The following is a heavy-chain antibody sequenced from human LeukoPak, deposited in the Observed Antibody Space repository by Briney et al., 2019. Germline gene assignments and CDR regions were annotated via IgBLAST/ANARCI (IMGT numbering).Heavy chain of an antibody. Sequence: SETLSLTCTVSGGSISSSSYYWGWIRQPPGKGLEWIGSIYYSGSTYYNPSLKSRVTISVDTSKNQFSLKLSSVTAADTAVYYCARDTIAVAGNVDHYYMDVWGKGTTVTVSS. CDR1: GGSISSSSYY. CDR3: ARDTIAVAGNVDHYYMDV. J-gene: IGHJ6*03. CDR2: IYYSGST. D-gene: IGHD6-19*01. V-gene: IGHV4-39*07.